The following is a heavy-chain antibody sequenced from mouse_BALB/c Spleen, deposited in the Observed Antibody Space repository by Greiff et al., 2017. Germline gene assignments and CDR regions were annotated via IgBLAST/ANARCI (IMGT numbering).Heavy chain of an antibody. D-gene: IGHD1-1*01. Sequence: EVQLVESGGGLVQPGGSRKLSCAASGFTFSSFGMHWVRQAPEKGLEWVAYISSGSSTIYYADTVKGRFTISRDNPKNTLFLQMTSLRSEDTAMYYCARSVIYYYGSSYDYAMDYWGQGTSVTVSS. CDR1: GFTFSSFG. CDR2: ISSGSSTI. V-gene: IGHV5-17*02. CDR3: ARSVIYYYGSSYDYAMDY. J-gene: IGHJ4*01.